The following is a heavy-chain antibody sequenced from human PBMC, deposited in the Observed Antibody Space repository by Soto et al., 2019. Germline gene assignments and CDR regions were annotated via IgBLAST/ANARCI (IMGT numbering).Heavy chain of an antibody. D-gene: IGHD6-13*01. J-gene: IGHJ5*02. CDR2: IYYSGST. CDR1: GGSISSSSYY. Sequence: SSETLSHTCTVSGGSISSSSYYWGWIRQPPGKGLEWIGSIYYSGSTYYNPSLKSRVTISVDTSKNQFSLKLSSVTAADTAVYYCARRGGSSSWYVTNWFDPWGQGTLVTVSS. V-gene: IGHV4-39*01. CDR3: ARRGGSSSWYVTNWFDP.